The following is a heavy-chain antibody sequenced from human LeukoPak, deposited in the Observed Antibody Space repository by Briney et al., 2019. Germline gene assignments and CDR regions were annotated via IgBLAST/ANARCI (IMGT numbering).Heavy chain of an antibody. CDR3: AGHSSMTTVVFDY. CDR1: GGSISSSNYY. Sequence: SETLFLTCTVSGGSISSSNYYWGWIRQPPGKGLEWIGSIFYSGSTYYNPSLKSRVTISVDTSRRQFSLNLSSVTAADTAVYYCAGHSSMTTVVFDYWGQGTLVTVSS. V-gene: IGHV4-39*01. CDR2: IFYSGST. J-gene: IGHJ4*02. D-gene: IGHD4-23*01.